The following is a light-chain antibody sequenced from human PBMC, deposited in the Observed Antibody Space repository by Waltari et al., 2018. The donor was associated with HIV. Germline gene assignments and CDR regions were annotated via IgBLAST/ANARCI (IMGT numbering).Light chain of an antibody. V-gene: IGKV3-20*01. J-gene: IGKJ2*01. Sequence: IVFTQSPGTLSLSPGETVTLSCRASQTVDSSYLAWYQQNPCQPPRLLIYGASSSDTGIRDRFSGSGSGADFTLTISGMEPEDFAVYYCQKYSSAPRSFGQGTKLEIK. CDR3: QKYSSAPRS. CDR2: GAS. CDR1: QTVDSSY.